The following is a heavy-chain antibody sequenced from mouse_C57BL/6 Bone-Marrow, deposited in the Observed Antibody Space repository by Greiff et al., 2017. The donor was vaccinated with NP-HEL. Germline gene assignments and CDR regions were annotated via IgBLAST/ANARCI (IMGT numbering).Heavy chain of an antibody. D-gene: IGHD1-1*01. CDR1: GFTFSDAW. V-gene: IGHV6-6*01. CDR2: IRNKANNHAT. Sequence: EVKLMESGGGLVQPGGSMKLSCAASGFTFSDAWMDWVRQSPEKGLEWVAEIRNKANNHATYYAESVKGRFTISRDDSKSSVYLQMNSLRAEDTGIYYCTLITTVVAHYYAMDYWGQGTSVTVSS. CDR3: TLITTVVAHYYAMDY. J-gene: IGHJ4*01.